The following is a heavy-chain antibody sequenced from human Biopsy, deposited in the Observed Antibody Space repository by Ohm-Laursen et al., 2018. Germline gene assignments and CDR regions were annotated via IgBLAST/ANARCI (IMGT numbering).Heavy chain of an antibody. CDR3: AKGRDSGWNGGDY. D-gene: IGHD6-19*01. V-gene: IGHV3-23*01. CDR2: ISVGDGTT. J-gene: IGHJ4*02. Sequence: SLRLSCSASGFTFSVHSLSWVRQAPGKGLEWVSSISVGDGTTYYVDSVKGRFTISRDNSKNTVYLQMNSLRAEDTAVYYCAKGRDSGWNGGDYWGRGTLVTVSP. CDR1: GFTFSVHS.